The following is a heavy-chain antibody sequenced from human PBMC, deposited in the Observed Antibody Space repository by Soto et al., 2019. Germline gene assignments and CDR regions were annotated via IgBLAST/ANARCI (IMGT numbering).Heavy chain of an antibody. CDR2: IYPGDSDT. Sequence: PGEPMKIGCKGSEYSFTSYWIGWVRQMPGKGLEWMGIIYPGDSDTRYSPSFQGQVTISADKSISTAYLQWSSLKASDTAMYYCARRRRERGSGSYYNTPFDYWGQGTLVTVSS. CDR1: EYSFTSYW. V-gene: IGHV5-51*01. D-gene: IGHD3-10*01. J-gene: IGHJ4*02. CDR3: ARRRRERGSGSYYNTPFDY.